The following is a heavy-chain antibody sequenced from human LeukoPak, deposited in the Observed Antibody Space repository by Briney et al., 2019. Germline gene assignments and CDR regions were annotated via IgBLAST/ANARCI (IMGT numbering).Heavy chain of an antibody. D-gene: IGHD3-22*01. V-gene: IGHV1-69*13. Sequence: ASVKVSCKASGGTFSSYAISWVRQAPGQGLEWMGGIIPIFGTANYAQKFQGRVTITADESTSTAYMELSSLRSEDTAVYYCASQWFPSPYHYYGMDVWGQGTTVTVSS. CDR1: GGTFSSYA. J-gene: IGHJ6*02. CDR3: ASQWFPSPYHYYGMDV. CDR2: IIPIFGTA.